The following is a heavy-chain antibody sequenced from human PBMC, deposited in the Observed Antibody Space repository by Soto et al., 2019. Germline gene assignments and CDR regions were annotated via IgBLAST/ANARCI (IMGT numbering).Heavy chain of an antibody. Sequence: GESLKISCKGSGYSFTSYWIGWVRQMPGKGLEWMGIIYPGDSDTRYSPSFQGQVTISADKSISTAYLQWSSLKASDTAMYYCARWTIYAYYYDSSGRGFDYWGQGTLVTVSS. CDR3: ARWTIYAYYYDSSGRGFDY. J-gene: IGHJ4*02. V-gene: IGHV5-51*01. D-gene: IGHD3-22*01. CDR2: IYPGDSDT. CDR1: GYSFTSYW.